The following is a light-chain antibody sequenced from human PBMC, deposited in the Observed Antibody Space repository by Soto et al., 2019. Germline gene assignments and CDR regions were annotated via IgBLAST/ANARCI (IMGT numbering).Light chain of an antibody. CDR3: QSYDSSGSVV. Sequence: QSVLTQPPSVSGAPGQGVTISCTGSGSTFGAGYDVHWYQQLPGTAPKLLIYDNRNRPSGVPDRFSGSKSGTSASLAISGLQAEDEADYYCQSYDSSGSVVFGGGTQLTVL. J-gene: IGLJ2*01. CDR1: GSTFGAGYD. CDR2: DNR. V-gene: IGLV1-40*01.